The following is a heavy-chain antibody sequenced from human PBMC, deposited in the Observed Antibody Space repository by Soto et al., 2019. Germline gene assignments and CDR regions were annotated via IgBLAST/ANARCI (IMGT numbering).Heavy chain of an antibody. CDR3: AIDCGEGRFDC. V-gene: IGHV4-4*02. CDR2: IYHSGST. CDR1: GGSISSSNW. D-gene: IGHD2-21*01. Sequence: QVQLQESGPGLVKPSGTLSLTCAVSGGSISSSNWWSWVRQPPGKGLQWIGEIYHSGSTNYIPYLKSRVTISVDKSRNQLSRKVSPVTAADTAVYYCAIDCGEGRFDCWGQGTLVTVSS. J-gene: IGHJ4*02.